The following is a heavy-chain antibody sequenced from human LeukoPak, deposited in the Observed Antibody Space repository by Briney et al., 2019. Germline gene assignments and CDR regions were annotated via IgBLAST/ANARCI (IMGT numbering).Heavy chain of an antibody. Sequence: ASVKVSCKASGYTFTSYGISWVRQAPGQGLEWMGWISAYNGNTNYAQKLQGGVTMTTDTSTSTAYMELRSLRSDDTAVYYCARGPIYDILTGYPKGVVDYWGQGTLVTVSS. CDR3: ARGPIYDILTGYPKGVVDY. CDR1: GYTFTSYG. CDR2: ISAYNGNT. V-gene: IGHV1-18*04. D-gene: IGHD3-9*01. J-gene: IGHJ4*02.